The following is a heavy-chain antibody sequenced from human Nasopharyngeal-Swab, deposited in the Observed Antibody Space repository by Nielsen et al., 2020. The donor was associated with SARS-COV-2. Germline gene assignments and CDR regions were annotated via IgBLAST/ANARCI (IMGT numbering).Heavy chain of an antibody. Sequence: GVLKISCAASGFTFSSYWMSWVRQAPGKGLEWGANIKQDGSEKYYVDSVKGRFTISRDNAKNSLYLQMNSPRAEDTAVYYCATSIVATSPDYWGQGTLVTVSS. CDR1: GFTFSSYW. V-gene: IGHV3-7*01. D-gene: IGHD5-12*01. J-gene: IGHJ4*02. CDR3: ATSIVATSPDY. CDR2: IKQDGSEK.